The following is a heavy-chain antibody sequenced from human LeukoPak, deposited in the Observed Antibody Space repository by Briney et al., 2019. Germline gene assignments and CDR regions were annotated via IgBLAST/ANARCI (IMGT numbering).Heavy chain of an antibody. V-gene: IGHV3-23*01. CDR1: GLTFSSYA. CDR3: AKDRGSSSWYYNWFDP. D-gene: IGHD6-13*01. Sequence: GGSLRLSCAASGLTFSSYAMSWVRQAPGKGLEWVSAVSGSGGSTYYADSVKGRFTISRDNSKNTLYLQMNSLRAEDTAVYYCAKDRGSSSWYYNWFDPWGQGTLVTVSS. J-gene: IGHJ5*02. CDR2: VSGSGGST.